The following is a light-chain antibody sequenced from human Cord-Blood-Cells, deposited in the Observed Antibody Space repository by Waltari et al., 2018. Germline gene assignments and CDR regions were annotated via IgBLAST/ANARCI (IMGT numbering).Light chain of an antibody. Sequence: ELVLTQSPATLSLSPGDRATLSCRASQRVSSYLAWYQQKPGQAPRLLISEASNRATGIPARFSGSGSGTDFTLTISSLEPEDFAVYYCQQRSNWPPKVTFGQGTRLEIK. CDR2: EAS. J-gene: IGKJ5*01. CDR3: QQRSNWPPKVT. V-gene: IGKV3-11*01. CDR1: QRVSSY.